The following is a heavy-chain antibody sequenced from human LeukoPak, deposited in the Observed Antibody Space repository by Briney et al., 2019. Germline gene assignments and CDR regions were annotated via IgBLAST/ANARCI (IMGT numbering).Heavy chain of an antibody. J-gene: IGHJ6*03. CDR1: GFTFSSYG. Sequence: GGSLRLSCTASGFTFSSYGMDWVRQAPGKGLEWVSVISGNGGSTYYAESVKGRFTISRDNSKNTLYLQMNSLRAEDTAVYYCARDEVGATYYYYYMDVWGKGTTVTVSS. CDR3: ARDEVGATYYYYYMDV. V-gene: IGHV3-23*01. D-gene: IGHD1-26*01. CDR2: ISGNGGST.